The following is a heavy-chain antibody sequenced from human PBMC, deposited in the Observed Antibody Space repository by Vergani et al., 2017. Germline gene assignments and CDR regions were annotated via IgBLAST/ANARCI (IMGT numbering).Heavy chain of an antibody. CDR3: AKDLCGGDCYSRTGFDY. J-gene: IGHJ4*02. Sequence: QMQLVQSGPEVKKPGTSVKVSCKASGFTFTSSAVQWVRQARGQRLEWIGWIVVGSGNTNYAQKFQERVTITRDMSTSTAYMELSSLRSEDTAVYYCAKDLCGGDCYSRTGFDYWGQGTLVTVSS. D-gene: IGHD2-21*02. V-gene: IGHV1-58*01. CDR1: GFTFTSSA. CDR2: IVVGSGNT.